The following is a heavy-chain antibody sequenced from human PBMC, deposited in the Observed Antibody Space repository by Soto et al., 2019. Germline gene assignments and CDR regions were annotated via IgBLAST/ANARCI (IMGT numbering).Heavy chain of an antibody. D-gene: IGHD5-12*01. Sequence: GGSLRLSCAASGFTFSSYGMHWVRQAPGKGLEWVAVIWYDGSNKYYADSVKGRFTISRDNSKNTLYLQMNSLRAEDTAVYYCARESSGYSSYFDYWGQGTLVTVSS. CDR3: ARESSGYSSYFDY. CDR2: IWYDGSNK. V-gene: IGHV3-33*01. CDR1: GFTFSSYG. J-gene: IGHJ4*02.